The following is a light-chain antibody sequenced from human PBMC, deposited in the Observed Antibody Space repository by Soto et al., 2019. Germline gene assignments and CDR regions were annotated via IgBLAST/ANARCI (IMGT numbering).Light chain of an antibody. CDR3: HHFGSSRHA. CDR2: GAT. V-gene: IGKV3-15*01. CDR1: HSVSIL. J-gene: IGKJ2*01. Sequence: EIVMTQSPSTLSVSPGERSTRSFMASHSVSILLAWYQQKPGQAPRLLIHGATTRATGIPARCSGSGSGTDFTLAISRLGPGDFAVYYCHHFGSSRHAFGQGTKVDIK.